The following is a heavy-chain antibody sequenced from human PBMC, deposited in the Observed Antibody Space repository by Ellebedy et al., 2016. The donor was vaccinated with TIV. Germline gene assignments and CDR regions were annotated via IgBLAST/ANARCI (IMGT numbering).Heavy chain of an antibody. Sequence: GESLKISCAASGFPISNFWMAWVRQAPGKGLQWVGNTKEDGSERYYVDSVRGRFTISRDNTKNSLYLELNSLTVEDTAVYYCARDRGYDTFDYWGQGILVTVSS. J-gene: IGHJ4*02. D-gene: IGHD5-12*01. CDR1: GFPISNFW. V-gene: IGHV3-7*01. CDR3: ARDRGYDTFDY. CDR2: TKEDGSER.